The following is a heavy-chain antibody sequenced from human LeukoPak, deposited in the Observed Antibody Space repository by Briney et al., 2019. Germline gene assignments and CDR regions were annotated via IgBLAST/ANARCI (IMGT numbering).Heavy chain of an antibody. CDR2: IYYSGSA. V-gene: IGHV4-39*07. CDR3: ARDDFWTGYYTFAY. Sequence: SETLSLTCTVSGGSISRSNYYWGCIRQPPGKGLEWIGSIYYSGSAFYNPSLQSRVTILVDTSKNQFSLRLTSVTATDTAVYYCARDDFWTGYYTFAYWSQGTLVTVSS. D-gene: IGHD3/OR15-3a*01. J-gene: IGHJ4*02. CDR1: GGSISRSNYY.